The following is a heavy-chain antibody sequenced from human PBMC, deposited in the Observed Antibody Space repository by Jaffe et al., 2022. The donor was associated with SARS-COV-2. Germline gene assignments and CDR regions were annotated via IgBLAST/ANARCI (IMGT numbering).Heavy chain of an antibody. CDR3: ARWGSSGYYYGAFDI. Sequence: EVQLVESGGGLVQPGGSLRLSCAASGFTVSSNYMSWVRQAPGKGLEWVSVIYSGGSTYYADSVKGRFTISRHNSKNTLYLQMNSLRAEDTAVYYCARWGSSGYYYGAFDIWGQGTMVTVSS. V-gene: IGHV3-53*04. CDR2: IYSGGST. J-gene: IGHJ3*02. D-gene: IGHD3-22*01. CDR1: GFTVSSNY.